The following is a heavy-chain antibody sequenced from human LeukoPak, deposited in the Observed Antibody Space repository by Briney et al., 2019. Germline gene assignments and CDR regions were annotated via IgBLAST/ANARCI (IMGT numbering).Heavy chain of an antibody. V-gene: IGHV4-34*01. CDR2: INHSGST. J-gene: IGHJ6*03. D-gene: IGHD1-14*01. CDR3: ARDRLEYVYYYYYMDV. CDR1: GGSFSGYY. Sequence: SETLSLTCAVYGGSFSGYYWSWIRQPPGKGLEWIGEINHSGSTNYNPSLKSRVTISVDTSKNQFSLKLSSVTAADTAVYYCARDRLEYVYYYYYMDVWGKGTTVTVSS.